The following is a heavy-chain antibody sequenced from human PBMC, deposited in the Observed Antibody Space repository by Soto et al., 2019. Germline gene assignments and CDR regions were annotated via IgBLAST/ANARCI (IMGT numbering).Heavy chain of an antibody. CDR3: ARHVASTVTTSDWFDP. Sequence: PGGSLRLSCAASGFTFSRHAMHWVRQAPGKGLEWVAIISYDGSTIYYGDSVKGRFIISRDNSKNTLYLQMSSLRVDDTAVYFCARHVASTVTTSDWFDPWGQGTLVTSPQ. D-gene: IGHD4-4*01. J-gene: IGHJ5*02. CDR1: GFTFSRHA. V-gene: IGHV3-30-3*01. CDR2: ISYDGSTI.